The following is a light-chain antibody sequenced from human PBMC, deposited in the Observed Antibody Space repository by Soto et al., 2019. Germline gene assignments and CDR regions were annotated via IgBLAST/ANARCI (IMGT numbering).Light chain of an antibody. CDR1: SSNIGTNS. CDR2: TDN. V-gene: IGLV1-44*01. CDR3: SAWDASLYGPV. J-gene: IGLJ3*02. Sequence: QAVVTQPPSASGTPGQRVTISCSGSSSNIGTNSVHWYQHLPGTAPKLLIYTDNQRPSGVPDRFSGSRSGTSASLAISGLQSEDEADYYCSAWDASLYGPVFGGGTKVTVL.